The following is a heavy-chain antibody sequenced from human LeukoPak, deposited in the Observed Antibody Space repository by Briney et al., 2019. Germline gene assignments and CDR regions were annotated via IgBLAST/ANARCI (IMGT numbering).Heavy chain of an antibody. CDR2: ISWNSGSI. CDR1: GFTFDDYA. J-gene: IGHJ4*02. Sequence: GGSLRLSCAASGFTFDDYAMHWVRQAPGKGLEWVSGISWNSGSIGYADSVKGRFTISRDNAKNSLYLQMNSLRAEDTAVYYCARDSVRKRSHSSGYSLDYWGQGTLVTVSS. V-gene: IGHV3-9*01. CDR3: ARDSVRKRSHSSGYSLDY. D-gene: IGHD3-22*01.